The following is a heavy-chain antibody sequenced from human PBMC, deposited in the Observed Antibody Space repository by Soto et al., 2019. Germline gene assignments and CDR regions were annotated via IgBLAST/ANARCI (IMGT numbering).Heavy chain of an antibody. CDR1: GFTFSSYA. D-gene: IGHD3-10*01. Sequence: QVQLVESGGGVVQPGRSLRLSCAASGFTFSSYAMHWVRQAPGKGLEWVAVISYDGSNKYYADSVKGRFTISRDNSKNTLYLQMNSLRAEDTAVYYCARGWFGELYGMDVWGQGTTVTVSS. CDR2: ISYDGSNK. CDR3: ARGWFGELYGMDV. J-gene: IGHJ6*02. V-gene: IGHV3-30-3*01.